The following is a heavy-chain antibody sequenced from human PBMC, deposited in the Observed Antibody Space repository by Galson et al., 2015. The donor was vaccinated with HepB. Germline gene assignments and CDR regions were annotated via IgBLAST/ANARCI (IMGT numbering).Heavy chain of an antibody. CDR3: ARVTDAGYYYGMDV. Sequence: SLRLSCAASGFTFSDYYMSWIRQAPGKGLEWVSYISSSSSYTNYADSVKGRFTISRDNAKNSLYLQMNSLRAEDTAVYYCARVTDAGYYYGMDVWGQGTTVTVSS. CDR1: GFTFSDYY. J-gene: IGHJ6*02. CDR2: ISSSSSYT. V-gene: IGHV3-11*06.